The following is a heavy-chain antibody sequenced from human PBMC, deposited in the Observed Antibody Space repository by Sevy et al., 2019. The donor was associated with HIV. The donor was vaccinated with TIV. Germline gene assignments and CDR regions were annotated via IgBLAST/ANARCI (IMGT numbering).Heavy chain of an antibody. V-gene: IGHV3-30*02. CDR3: ARGGDFLLTD. Sequence: GGSLRLSCAASGFTFSDYIMHWVRQAPGKGLEWVAFIRYDGTRKDYADSVKGRFTISRDNSKKTLFLQMNSLRAEDTAVYYCARGGDFLLTDWGQGALVTVSS. D-gene: IGHD2-21*01. CDR1: GFTFSDYI. CDR2: IRYDGTRK. J-gene: IGHJ4*02.